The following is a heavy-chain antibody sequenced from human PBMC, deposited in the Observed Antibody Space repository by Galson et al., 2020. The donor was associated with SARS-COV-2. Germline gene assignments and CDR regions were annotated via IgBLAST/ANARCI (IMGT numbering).Heavy chain of an antibody. V-gene: IGHV3-33*01. J-gene: IGHJ4*02. Sequence: GGSLRLSCAASGFTFSSYAMHWVRQAPGKGLEWVAVLWYDGSIKDYADSVKGRFTISRDNSKNTLYLQMNSLRAEDTAVYYCARDLGDTAMVAILDYGGQGTLVTVSS. CDR1: GFTFSSYA. CDR2: LWYDGSIK. CDR3: ARDLGDTAMVAILDY. D-gene: IGHD5-18*01.